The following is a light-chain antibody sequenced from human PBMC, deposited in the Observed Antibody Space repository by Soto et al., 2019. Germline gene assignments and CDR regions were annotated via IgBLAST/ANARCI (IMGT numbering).Light chain of an antibody. CDR3: QQYNSYSRT. J-gene: IGKJ1*01. CDR2: IAS. Sequence: EIQMTQSPSTLSASVGDRVTITCRASQSISSSLAWYQQKPGKAPKLLMYIASSLESGVPARFSGSGSGTESTLTSSSLQHDDFATYYCQQYNSYSRTFGPGTKVEIK. CDR1: QSISSS. V-gene: IGKV1-5*03.